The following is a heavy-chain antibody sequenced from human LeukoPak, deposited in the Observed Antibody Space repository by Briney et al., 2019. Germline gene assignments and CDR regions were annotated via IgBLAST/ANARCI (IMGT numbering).Heavy chain of an antibody. CDR1: GFTFSSYA. Sequence: PVGSLRLSCAASGFTFSSYAMSSVRQAPGKGREGVSAISGSSGSTSHADSVKGRFTTPRANSKHTPYLQMNSVRAEATAVYYCAKGERVVVVADDAFDIWGPGTMVTVSS. J-gene: IGHJ3*02. D-gene: IGHD2-15*01. CDR2: ISGSSGST. CDR3: AKGERVVVVADDAFDI. V-gene: IGHV3-23*01.